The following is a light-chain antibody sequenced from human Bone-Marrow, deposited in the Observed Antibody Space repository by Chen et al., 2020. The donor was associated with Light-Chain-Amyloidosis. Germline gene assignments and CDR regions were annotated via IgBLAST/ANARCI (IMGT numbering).Light chain of an antibody. V-gene: IGLV3-25*03. J-gene: IGLJ2*01. CDR1: DLPTKY. CDR3: QSADSSGTYEVI. CDR2: RDT. Sequence: SYELTHPPSVSVSPGQTAMITCSGDDLPTKYAYWYQQKPGQAPVLVIHRDTERPSGISERCSGSSSGTTATLTISGVQAEDEADYHCQSADSSGTYEVIFGGGTKLTVL.